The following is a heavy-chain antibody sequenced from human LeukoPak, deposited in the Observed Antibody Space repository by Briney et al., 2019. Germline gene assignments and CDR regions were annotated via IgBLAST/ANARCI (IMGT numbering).Heavy chain of an antibody. J-gene: IGHJ6*02. CDR3: ATDEGDV. CDR1: VYTLTELS. CDR2: FDTEDCER. Sequence: ASVTVSRKVSVYTLTELSMYWVGQAPAKGREGMGGFDTEDCERIYPQKFQGRDTMTDEISTDTAYVEAGGMAAEDTAVYYCATDEGDVWGQGTTVTVSS. V-gene: IGHV1-24*01.